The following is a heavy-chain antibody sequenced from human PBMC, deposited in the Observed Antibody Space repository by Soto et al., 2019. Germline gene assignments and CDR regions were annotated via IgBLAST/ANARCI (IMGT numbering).Heavy chain of an antibody. J-gene: IGHJ3*02. Sequence: ASVKVSCKAPGYTFTIYKFSWLRQAPGQGLEWLGWISAYNGDTSYAQNPPGRLTMTADTSTSTAYMELRSLRSDDTAMYYCATTTVLSTSRTPFGSFDMWGQGTMVTVSS. D-gene: IGHD3-10*01. V-gene: IGHV1-18*01. CDR1: GYTFTIYK. CDR2: ISAYNGDT. CDR3: ATTTVLSTSRTPFGSFDM.